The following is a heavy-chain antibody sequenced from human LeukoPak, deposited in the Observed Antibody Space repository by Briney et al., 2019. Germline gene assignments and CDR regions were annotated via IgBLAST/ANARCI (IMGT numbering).Heavy chain of an antibody. CDR1: GFTFSNYW. D-gene: IGHD2-15*01. CDR2: IKKDGSDK. J-gene: IGHJ4*02. CDR3: TGGPGY. V-gene: IGHV3-7*01. Sequence: GGSLRLTCAASGFTFSNYWRSWVRQAPGKGLEWVANIKKDGSDKYYVDSVKGRFTISRDNAKKSLFLQMNSLRAEDTAVYYCTGGPGYWGQGTLVTVSS.